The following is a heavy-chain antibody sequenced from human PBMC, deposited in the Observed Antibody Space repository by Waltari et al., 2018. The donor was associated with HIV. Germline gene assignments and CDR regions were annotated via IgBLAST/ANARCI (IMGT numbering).Heavy chain of an antibody. CDR2: ISVSNANT. V-gene: IGHV1-18*01. Sequence: QVQLEQSGTEVKKPGASVKVSCRASGYTFNNYGITWVRQAPGQGLEWMGWISVSNANTNYAQKVQGRVTMTADTATRTVYLELRSLKSDDTAVYFCGRDLFPRLQLRSDWIDPWGQGTLVIVSS. J-gene: IGHJ5*02. D-gene: IGHD1-1*01. CDR3: GRDLFPRLQLRSDWIDP. CDR1: GYTFNNYG.